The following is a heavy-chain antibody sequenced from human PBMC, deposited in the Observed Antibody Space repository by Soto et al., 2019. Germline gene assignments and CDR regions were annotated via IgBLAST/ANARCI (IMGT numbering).Heavy chain of an antibody. J-gene: IGHJ6*02. CDR3: ARFRYNQLGYYYYGMDV. V-gene: IGHV3-30-3*01. Sequence: GGSLRLSCAASGFTFSSYAMHWVRQAPGKGLEWVAVISYDGSNKYYADSVKGRFTISRDNSKNTLYLQMNSLRAEDTAVYYCARFRYNQLGYYYYGMDVWGQGTTVTVSS. CDR1: GFTFSSYA. D-gene: IGHD1-1*01. CDR2: ISYDGSNK.